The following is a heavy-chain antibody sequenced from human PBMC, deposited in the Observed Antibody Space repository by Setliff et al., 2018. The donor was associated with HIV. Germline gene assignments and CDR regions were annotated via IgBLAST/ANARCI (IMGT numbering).Heavy chain of an antibody. Sequence: SVKVSCKASGGTFNTHAFSWVRQAPGQGLQWMGGIIPVRGLANYARNFQGRVTITADTSTNTAYLEVVSLRSEDTAIYYCARHYFDSNSYYRPPFDSWGQGTPVTVSS. CDR1: GGTFNTHA. CDR2: IIPVRGLA. CDR3: ARHYFDSNSYYRPPFDS. V-gene: IGHV1-69*10. D-gene: IGHD3-22*01. J-gene: IGHJ5*01.